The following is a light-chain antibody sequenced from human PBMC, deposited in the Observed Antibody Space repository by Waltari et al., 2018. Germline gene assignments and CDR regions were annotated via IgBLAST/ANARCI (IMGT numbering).Light chain of an antibody. CDR2: GKN. J-gene: IGLJ3*02. V-gene: IGLV1-47*01. CDR3: AAWDDSLGGWV. CDR1: SSNIGANY. Sequence: QSVLTQPPSASGTPGQRVTISCSGSSSNIGANYVYWYQHLPGVAPKLIIYGKNPRPSGVPDRFSASKSGTSASLAISGLRSEEEADYYCAAWDDSLGGWVFGGGTKLTVL.